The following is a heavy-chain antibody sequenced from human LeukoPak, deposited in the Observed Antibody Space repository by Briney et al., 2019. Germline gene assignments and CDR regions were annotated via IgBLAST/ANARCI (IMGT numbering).Heavy chain of an antibody. J-gene: IGHJ4*02. V-gene: IGHV4-61*02. CDR3: ATEMATHYFDY. D-gene: IGHD5-24*01. Sequence: SETLSLTCTVSGGSISSGSYYWSWIRQPAGKGLEWIGRIYTSGSTNYNPSLKSRVTISVDTSKNQFSLKLSSVTAADTAVYCCATEMATHYFDYWGQGTLVTVSS. CDR1: GGSISSGSYY. CDR2: IYTSGST.